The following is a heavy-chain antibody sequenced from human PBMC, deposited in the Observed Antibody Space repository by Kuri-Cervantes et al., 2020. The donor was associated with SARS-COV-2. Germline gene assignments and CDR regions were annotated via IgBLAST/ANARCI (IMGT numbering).Heavy chain of an antibody. V-gene: IGHV4-59*01. D-gene: IGHD4-17*01. CDR2: IYYSGSV. J-gene: IGHJ4*02. CDR3: TTVTPTSVFDF. CDR1: GGSISSSY. Sequence: SETLSLTCTVSGGSISSSYWSWIRQPPGKGLEWIGYIYYSGSVSYNPSLMSRVTISVDTSKNQFSLRLTSVTAADTAVYYCTTVTPTSVFDFWSQGTLVTVSS.